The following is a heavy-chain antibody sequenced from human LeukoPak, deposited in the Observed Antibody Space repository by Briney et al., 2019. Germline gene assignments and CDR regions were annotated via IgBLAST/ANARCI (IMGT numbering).Heavy chain of an antibody. Sequence: ASVKVSCKASGYTFTSYGISWVRQAPGQGLEWMGWINPNSGGTNYAQKFQGWVTMTRDTSISTAYMELSRLRSDDTAVYYCARGLELQHWGQGTLVTVSS. J-gene: IGHJ1*01. CDR3: ARGLELQH. CDR2: INPNSGGT. CDR1: GYTFTSYG. D-gene: IGHD1-7*01. V-gene: IGHV1-2*04.